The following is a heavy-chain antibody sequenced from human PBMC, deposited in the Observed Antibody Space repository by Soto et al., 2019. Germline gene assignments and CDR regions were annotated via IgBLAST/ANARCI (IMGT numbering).Heavy chain of an antibody. J-gene: IGHJ6*02. CDR1: GDSVSSNSAA. V-gene: IGHV6-1*01. Sequence: PSQTLSLTCAISGDSVSSNSAAWNWIRLSPSRGLEWLARTYYRSRWYNDYAVSVRSRITVNPDTSKNQFSLQLTSVTPEDTAVNYCARSLAAARYYYYGMDVWGLGTTVTVSS. CDR2: TYYRSRWYN. CDR3: ARSLAAARYYYYGMDV. D-gene: IGHD2-15*01.